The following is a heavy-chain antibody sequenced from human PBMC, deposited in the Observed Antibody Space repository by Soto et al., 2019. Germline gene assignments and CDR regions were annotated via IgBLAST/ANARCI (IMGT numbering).Heavy chain of an antibody. Sequence: ASVKVSCKASGYTFTGYYMHCVRQAPGQGLEWMGWINPNSGGTNYAQKFQGRVTMTRDTSISTAYMELSRLRSDDTAVYYCAGVPAAIAYYYGMDVWGQGTMVTVSS. CDR1: GYTFTGYY. J-gene: IGHJ6*02. V-gene: IGHV1-2*02. CDR3: AGVPAAIAYYYGMDV. D-gene: IGHD2-2*01. CDR2: INPNSGGT.